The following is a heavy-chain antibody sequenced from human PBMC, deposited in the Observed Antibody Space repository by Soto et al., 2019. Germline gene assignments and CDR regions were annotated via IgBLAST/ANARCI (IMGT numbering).Heavy chain of an antibody. CDR2: ISSSNKYI. CDR3: ARGRRVPTIVGYYHGMDV. J-gene: IGHJ6*02. Sequence: GGSLRLSCAASGFSLSTYNFNWVRQAPGKGLEWVSAISSSNKYIYYADSVKGRFTISRDNAKNSLFLQMNSLSPDDTAVYYCARGRRVPTIVGYYHGMDVWGQGTTVTVSS. D-gene: IGHD2-15*01. CDR1: GFSLSTYN. V-gene: IGHV3-21*01.